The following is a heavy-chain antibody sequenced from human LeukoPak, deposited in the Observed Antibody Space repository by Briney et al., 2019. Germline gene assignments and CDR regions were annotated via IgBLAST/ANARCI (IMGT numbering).Heavy chain of an antibody. D-gene: IGHD2-8*02. CDR1: GFTFSSYG. CDR2: IWYDGSNK. CDR3: ASRRGGTVGDY. Sequence: GRSLRLSCAASGFTFSSYGMHWVRQAPGKGLEWVALIWYDGSNKYYADSVKGRFTISRDNSKNTVYLRMNSLRAEDTAVYYCASRRGGTVGDYWGQGTLVTVST. V-gene: IGHV3-33*01. J-gene: IGHJ4*02.